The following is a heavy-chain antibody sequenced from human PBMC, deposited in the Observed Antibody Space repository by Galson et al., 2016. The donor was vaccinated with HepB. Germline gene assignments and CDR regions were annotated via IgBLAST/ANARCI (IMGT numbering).Heavy chain of an antibody. CDR1: GGSISNYY. Sequence: LSLTCTVSGGSISNYYWPWIRQLPGKGLESIGYMFYIGTINSNPPLKSRVTIPVDTSKNQFSLKLTSVTAADTAMYYCTRGEWGVVETGWFDPWGQGILVTVSS. J-gene: IGHJ5*02. D-gene: IGHD3-22*01. CDR3: TRGEWGVVETGWFDP. CDR2: MFYIGTI. V-gene: IGHV4-59*01.